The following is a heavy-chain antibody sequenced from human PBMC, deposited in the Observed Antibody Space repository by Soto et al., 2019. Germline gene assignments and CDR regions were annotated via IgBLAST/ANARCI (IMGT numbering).Heavy chain of an antibody. V-gene: IGHV3-48*02. J-gene: IGHJ4*02. CDR2: ISSRSSTI. D-gene: IGHD6-19*01. CDR3: ARAIAVGSTSLDY. CDR1: GFSFSTYN. Sequence: HPGGSLRLSCAASGFSFSTYNMNWVRQAPGRGQEWVSYISSRSSTIYHADSVKGRFTISRDNAKNSLYLQMDSLRDEDTAVYFCARAIAVGSTSLDYWGLGTRVTVSS.